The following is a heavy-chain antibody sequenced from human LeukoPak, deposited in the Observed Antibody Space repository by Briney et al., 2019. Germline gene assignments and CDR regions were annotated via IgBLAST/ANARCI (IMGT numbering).Heavy chain of an antibody. V-gene: IGHV4-59*12. D-gene: IGHD6-13*01. CDR2: IYYSGST. Sequence: SETLSLTCTVSGGSISSYYWSWIRQPPGKGLEWIGYIYYSGSTNYNPSLKSRVTMSVEMSKNQWSLKLSSVTAADTAVYYCARDQVYRSSWGHDAFDIWGQGTMVTVSS. J-gene: IGHJ3*02. CDR1: GGSISSYY. CDR3: ARDQVYRSSWGHDAFDI.